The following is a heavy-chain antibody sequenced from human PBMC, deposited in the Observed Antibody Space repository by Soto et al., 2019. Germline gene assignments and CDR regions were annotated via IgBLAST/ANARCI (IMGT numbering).Heavy chain of an antibody. D-gene: IGHD5-12*01. V-gene: IGHV3-9*01. Sequence: EVQLVESGGGLVQRGRSLRLSCAASGFTFDDYAMHWVRQAPGKGLEWVSGISWNSGSIGYADSVKGRFTISRDNAKNSLYLQMNSLRAEDTALYYCAKGVSGGYSGYDYPWGYYYYYMDVWGKGTTVTVSS. J-gene: IGHJ6*03. CDR3: AKGVSGGYSGYDYPWGYYYYYMDV. CDR2: ISWNSGSI. CDR1: GFTFDDYA.